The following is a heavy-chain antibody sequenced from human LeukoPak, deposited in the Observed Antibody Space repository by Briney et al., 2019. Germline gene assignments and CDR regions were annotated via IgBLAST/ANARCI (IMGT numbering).Heavy chain of an antibody. CDR2: ISSSGSTI. CDR1: GFTFSSYE. D-gene: IGHD3-16*02. V-gene: IGHV3-48*03. J-gene: IGHJ5*02. CDR3: ARGDYVWGSYRLGNWFDP. Sequence: AGGSPRLSCAASGFTFSSYEMNWVRQAPGKGLEWVSYISSSGSTIYYADSVKGRFTISRDNAKNSLYLQMNSLRAEDTAVYYCARGDYVWGSYRLGNWFDPWGQGTLVTVSS.